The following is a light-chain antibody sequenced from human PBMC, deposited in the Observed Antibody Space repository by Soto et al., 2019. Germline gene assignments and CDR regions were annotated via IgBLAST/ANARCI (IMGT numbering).Light chain of an antibody. V-gene: IGLV1-44*01. CDR3: AAWDDSLNGGV. CDR2: SDS. J-gene: IGLJ3*02. Sequence: QSVLTQPPSASGTPGQWVTISCSGDSSNLGRNIVNWYQQLPGMAPKLLIYSDSQRPSGVPDRFSGSKSGTSASLAISGLQSEDEADYYCAAWDDSLNGGVFGGGTKLTVL. CDR1: SSNLGRNI.